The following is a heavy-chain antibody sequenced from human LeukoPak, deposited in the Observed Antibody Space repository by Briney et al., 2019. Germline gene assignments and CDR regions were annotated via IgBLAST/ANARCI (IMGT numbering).Heavy chain of an antibody. J-gene: IGHJ6*02. CDR1: GFSVSRNY. CDR2: IYSGGTT. V-gene: IGHV3-53*01. Sequence: PGGSLRLSCAASGFSVSRNYMSWVRQAPGKGLEWVSVIYSGGTTYYADSVKGRFTISRDNSKNTVYLQMNSLRAEDTAVYYCARDLAVPTISYYYGMDVWGQGTTVTVS. D-gene: IGHD4/OR15-4a*01. CDR3: ARDLAVPTISYYYGMDV.